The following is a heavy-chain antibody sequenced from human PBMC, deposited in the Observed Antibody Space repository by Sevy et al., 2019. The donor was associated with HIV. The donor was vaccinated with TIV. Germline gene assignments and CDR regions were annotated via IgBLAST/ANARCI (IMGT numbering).Heavy chain of an antibody. Sequence: GGSLRLSCAASGFTFSSFAMSWVRQAPGKGLEWVSAIIGSGGSTNYADSVKGRFTISRDNSKNTLYLQMNSLRGEDTAVYYFAKGGIWSPPTWFDPWGQGTLVTVSS. CDR3: AKGGIWSPPTWFDP. CDR2: IIGSGGST. V-gene: IGHV3-23*01. CDR1: GFTFSSFA. J-gene: IGHJ5*02. D-gene: IGHD3-3*01.